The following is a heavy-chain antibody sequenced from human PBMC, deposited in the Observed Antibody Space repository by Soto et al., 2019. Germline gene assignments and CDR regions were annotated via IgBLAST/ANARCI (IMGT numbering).Heavy chain of an antibody. V-gene: IGHV1-18*01. CDR3: ARDIWFQAAAAADWFDP. D-gene: IGHD6-13*01. J-gene: IGHJ5*02. CDR1: GYTFTSYG. CDR2: ISAYNGNT. Sequence: QVQLVQAGAEVKKPGASVKVSCKASGYTFTSYGISWVRQAPGQGLEWMGWISAYNGNTNYAQKLQGRVTTTTDTSTSTAYMELRSLRSDDTAVYYCARDIWFQAAAAADWFDPWGQGTLVTVSS.